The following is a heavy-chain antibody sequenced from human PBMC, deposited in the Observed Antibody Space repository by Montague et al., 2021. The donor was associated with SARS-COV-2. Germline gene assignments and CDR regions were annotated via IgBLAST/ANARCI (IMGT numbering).Heavy chain of an antibody. V-gene: IGHV2-70*04. CDR1: GFSLSTSGMR. D-gene: IGHD3-9*01. CDR2: XDWDDDK. CDR3: ARSYYDILTAYYTPFDY. J-gene: IGHJ4*02. Sequence: PALVKPTQTHTLTCTFSGFSLSTSGMRASWIRQPPGKALEWLARXDWDDDKFYSTSLKTRLTISKDTSKNQVVLTMTNMDPVDTATYYCARSYYDILTAYYTPFDYWGQGTLVTVSS.